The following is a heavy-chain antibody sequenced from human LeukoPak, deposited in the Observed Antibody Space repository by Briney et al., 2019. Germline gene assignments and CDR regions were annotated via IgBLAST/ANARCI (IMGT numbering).Heavy chain of an antibody. Sequence: GGSLRLSCAASGFTVSSNYMSWVRQAPGKGLEWVSVIYSGGSTYYADPVKGRFTISRDNSKNTLYLQMNSLRAEDTAVYYCARANIVVVVAATMENWGQGTLVTVSS. CDR3: ARANIVVVVAATMEN. CDR1: GFTVSSNY. J-gene: IGHJ4*02. CDR2: IYSGGST. D-gene: IGHD2-15*01. V-gene: IGHV3-53*05.